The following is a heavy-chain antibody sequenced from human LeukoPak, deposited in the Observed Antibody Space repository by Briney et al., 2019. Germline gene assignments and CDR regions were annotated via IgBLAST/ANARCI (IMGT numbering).Heavy chain of an antibody. CDR2: ISSSSSYI. CDR1: GFTFSSYS. CDR3: ARAPLHLVDY. D-gene: IGHD1-14*01. J-gene: IGHJ4*02. V-gene: IGHV3-21*01. Sequence: GGSLRLSCAASGFTFSSYSMDWVRQAPGKGLEWVSSISSSSSYIHYADSVKGRFTISRDNAKNSLYLQMNSLRAEDTAVYYCARAPLHLVDYWGQGTLVTVSS.